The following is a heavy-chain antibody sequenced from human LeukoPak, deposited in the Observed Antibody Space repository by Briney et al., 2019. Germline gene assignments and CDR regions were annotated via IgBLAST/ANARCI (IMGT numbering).Heavy chain of an antibody. CDR3: ALTTVTTFWFDP. D-gene: IGHD4-17*01. CDR1: GYTFTGYY. V-gene: IGHV1-2*02. Sequence: ASVKVSCKASGYTFTGYYMHWVRQAPGQGLEWMGWINPNSGGTNYAQKFQGRVTMTRDTSTSTAYMELRSLRSDDTAVYYCALTTVTTFWFDPWGQGTLVTVSS. J-gene: IGHJ5*02. CDR2: INPNSGGT.